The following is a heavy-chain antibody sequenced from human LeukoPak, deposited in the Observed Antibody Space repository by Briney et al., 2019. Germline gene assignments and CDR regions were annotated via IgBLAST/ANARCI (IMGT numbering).Heavy chain of an antibody. V-gene: IGHV3-30*02. Sequence: PGGSLRLSCAASGFTFSNFGMHWVRQAPGKGLGWVAFIRYDGSNKYYADSVKGRFTISRDNSDNTLYLQMNSLRAEDTAVYYCAKRDTGSYKIDPWGQGTLVTVSS. J-gene: IGHJ5*02. CDR3: AKRDTGSYKIDP. CDR1: GFTFSNFG. D-gene: IGHD1-26*01. CDR2: IRYDGSNK.